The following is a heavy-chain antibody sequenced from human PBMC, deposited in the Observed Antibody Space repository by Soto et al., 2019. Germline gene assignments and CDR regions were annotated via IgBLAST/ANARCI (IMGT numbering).Heavy chain of an antibody. V-gene: IGHV1-18*01. Sequence: ASVKVSCKASGYTFTSYGISWVRQAPGQGLEWMGWISAYNGNTNYGQKLQGRATMTTNTSTSPAYMELRSLRSDDTAVYCVSGRPTSGFGIPDFRFDPWGQGTLVTVSS. CDR2: ISAYNGNT. D-gene: IGHD2-21*01. CDR1: GYTFTSYG. J-gene: IGHJ5*02. CDR3: SGRPTSGFGIPDFRFDP.